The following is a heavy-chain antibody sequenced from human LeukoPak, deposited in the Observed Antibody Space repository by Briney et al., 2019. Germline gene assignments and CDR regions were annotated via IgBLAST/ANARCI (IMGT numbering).Heavy chain of an antibody. CDR2: ISTNGDST. CDR1: GFTFNKYA. CDR3: ARYCNGDNCYSGYDY. D-gene: IGHD2-15*01. V-gene: IGHV3-64*01. Sequence: PGGSLRLSCAASGFTFNKYALHWVRQAPGKGLEYVSGISTNGDSTYYANSVKGRFTISRDNSKNTLYLQMGSLRAEDMAVYYCARYCNGDNCYSGYDYWGQGTLVTVSS. J-gene: IGHJ4*02.